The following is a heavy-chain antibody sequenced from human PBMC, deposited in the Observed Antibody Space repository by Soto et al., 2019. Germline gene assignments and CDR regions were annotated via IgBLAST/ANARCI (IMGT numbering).Heavy chain of an antibody. CDR2: IYYSGST. CDR3: ARGVVVPAAMSYYYYGMEV. V-gene: IGHV4-39*01. CDR1: GGSISSSSYY. D-gene: IGHD2-2*01. J-gene: IGHJ6*02. Sequence: QLQLQESGPGLVKPSETLSLTCTVSGGSISSSSYYWGWIRQPPGKGLEWIGSIYYSGSTYYNPSLKSRVTISVDTSKNQFSLKLSSVTAADTAVYYCARGVVVPAAMSYYYYGMEVWGQGTTVTVSS.